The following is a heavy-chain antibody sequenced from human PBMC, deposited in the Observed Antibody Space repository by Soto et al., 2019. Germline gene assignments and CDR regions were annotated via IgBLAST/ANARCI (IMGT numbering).Heavy chain of an antibody. V-gene: IGHV1-3*05. D-gene: IGHD5-12*01. CDR2: INAGNGNT. Sequence: QVQLVQSGAEEKKPGASVKVSCKASGYTFTNYAMHWVRQAPGQRLEWMGWINAGNGNTKYSQKLQGRVTIPRDTSASTAYMELSSLRSEDTAVYYCARVSGYYLPDYWGQGSLVTVSS. CDR1: GYTFTNYA. CDR3: ARVSGYYLPDY. J-gene: IGHJ4*02.